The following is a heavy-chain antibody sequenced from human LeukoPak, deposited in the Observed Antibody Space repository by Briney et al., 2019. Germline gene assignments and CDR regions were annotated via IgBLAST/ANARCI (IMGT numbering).Heavy chain of an antibody. CDR1: GGSFSGYY. D-gene: IGHD6-13*01. V-gene: IGHV4-34*01. J-gene: IGHJ6*03. CDR2: INHSGST. CDR3: AKSKAGSPYYMDV. Sequence: SETLSLTCAVYGGSFSGYYWSWIRQPPGKGLEWIGEINHSGSTNYNPSLKSRVTRSVDTSKNQFSLKLSSVTAADTAVYYCAKSKAGSPYYMDVWGKGTTVTVSS.